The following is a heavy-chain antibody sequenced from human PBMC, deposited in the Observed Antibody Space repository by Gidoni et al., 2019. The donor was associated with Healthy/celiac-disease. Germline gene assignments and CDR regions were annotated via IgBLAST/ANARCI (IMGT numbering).Heavy chain of an antibody. V-gene: IGHV4-61*02. CDR3: ARIGYCSSTSCFPGD. CDR2: IYTSGST. Sequence: QVQLQESGPGLVKPSQTLSLTCTVSGGSISRGSYYWSWIRQPAGKGLEWIGRIYTSGSTNYNPSLKSRVTISVDTSKNQFSLKLSSVTAADTAVYYCARIGYCSSTSCFPGDWGQGTLVTVSS. CDR1: GGSISRGSYY. D-gene: IGHD2-2*01. J-gene: IGHJ4*02.